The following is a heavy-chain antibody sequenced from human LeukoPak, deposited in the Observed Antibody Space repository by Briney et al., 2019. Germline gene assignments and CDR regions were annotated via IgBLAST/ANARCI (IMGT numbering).Heavy chain of an antibody. CDR3: ARDHMVRGVTPLYY. CDR2: INPNSGGT. V-gene: IGHV1-2*02. D-gene: IGHD3-10*01. CDR1: GYTFTGYY. Sequence: ASVKVSCKASGYTFTGYYMHWVRQAPGQGLEWMGWINPNSGGTNYAQKFQGRVTMTRDTSISTAYMELSSLRSEDTAVYYCARDHMVRGVTPLYYWGQGTLVTVSS. J-gene: IGHJ4*02.